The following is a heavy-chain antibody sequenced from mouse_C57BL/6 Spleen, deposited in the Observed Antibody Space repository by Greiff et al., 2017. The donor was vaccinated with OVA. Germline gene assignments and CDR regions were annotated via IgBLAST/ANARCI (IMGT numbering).Heavy chain of an antibody. CDR3: ARSGTTVVADWYFDV. J-gene: IGHJ1*03. Sequence: VQLKQSGPELVKPGASVKIPCKASGYTFTDYNMDWVKQSHGKSLEWIGDINPNNGGTIYNQKFKGKATLTVDKSSSTAYMELRSLTSEDTAVYYCARSGTTVVADWYFDVWGTGTTVTVSS. V-gene: IGHV1-18*01. D-gene: IGHD1-1*01. CDR1: GYTFTDYN. CDR2: INPNNGGT.